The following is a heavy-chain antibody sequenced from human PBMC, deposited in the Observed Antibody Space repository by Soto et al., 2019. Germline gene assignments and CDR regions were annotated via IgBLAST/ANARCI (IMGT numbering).Heavy chain of an antibody. CDR1: GYTFTSYG. J-gene: IGHJ4*02. D-gene: IGHD6-19*01. Sequence: ASVKVSCKASGYTFTSYGISWVRQAPGQGLEWMGWISAYNGNTNYAQKLQGRVTMTTDTSTSTAHMELRSLRSDDTAVYYCARDLRGPYSSGWYYFDYWGQGTLVTVSS. CDR3: ARDLRGPYSSGWYYFDY. CDR2: ISAYNGNT. V-gene: IGHV1-18*04.